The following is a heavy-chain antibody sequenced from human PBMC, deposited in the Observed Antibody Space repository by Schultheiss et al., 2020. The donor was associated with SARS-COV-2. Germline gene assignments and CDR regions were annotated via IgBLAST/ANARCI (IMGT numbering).Heavy chain of an antibody. D-gene: IGHD2-15*01. V-gene: IGHV4-30-4*02. CDR1: GGSISSGGYY. CDR3: ARQPPKDRWFDP. Sequence: SETLSLTCTVSGGSISSGGYYWSWIRQPPGKGLEWIGYIYYSGSTYYNPSLKSRVTISVDTSKNQFSLKLSSVTAADTAVYYCARQPPKDRWFDPWGQGTLVTVSS. CDR2: IYYSGST. J-gene: IGHJ5*02.